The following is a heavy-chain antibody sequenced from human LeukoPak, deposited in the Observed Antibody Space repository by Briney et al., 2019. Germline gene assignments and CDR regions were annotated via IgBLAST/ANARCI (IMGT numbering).Heavy chain of an antibody. J-gene: IGHJ4*02. Sequence: SETLSLTCTVSGGSISSYYWSWIRQPPGKGLEWIGYIYYSGSTNYNPSLKSRVTISVDTSKNQFSLKLSSVTAADTAVYYCARQSSKYYSNCVFDYWGQGTLVTVSS. CDR2: IYYSGST. D-gene: IGHD4-11*01. CDR3: ARQSSKYYSNCVFDY. V-gene: IGHV4-59*08. CDR1: GGSISSYY.